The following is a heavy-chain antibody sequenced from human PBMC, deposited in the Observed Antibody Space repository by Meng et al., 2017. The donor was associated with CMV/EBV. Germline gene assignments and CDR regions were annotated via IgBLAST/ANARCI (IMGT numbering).Heavy chain of an antibody. D-gene: IGHD6-13*01. CDR2: ISSSGITI. J-gene: IGHJ3*02. CDR1: GFTFSDYY. CDR3: ARDDWQQPDAFDI. V-gene: IGHV3-11*01. Sequence: GGSLRLSCAASGFTFSDYYMSWIRQAPGKGLEWVSYISSSGITIYYADSVKGRFTISRDNAKNSLYLQMNSLRAEDTAVYYCARDDWQQPDAFDIWGQGTMVTVSS.